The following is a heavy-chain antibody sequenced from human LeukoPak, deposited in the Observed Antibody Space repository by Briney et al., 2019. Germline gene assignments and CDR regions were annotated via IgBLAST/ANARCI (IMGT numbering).Heavy chain of an antibody. CDR1: GGSFSGYY. J-gene: IGHJ5*02. Sequence: SETLSLTCAVYGGSFSGYYWSWIRQPPGKRLEWIGEINHSGSTNYNPSLKSRVTISVDTSKNQFSLKLSSVTAADTAVYYCARSTRLDSSSWYGGFDPWGQGTLVTVSS. V-gene: IGHV4-34*01. CDR2: INHSGST. D-gene: IGHD6-13*01. CDR3: ARSTRLDSSSWYGGFDP.